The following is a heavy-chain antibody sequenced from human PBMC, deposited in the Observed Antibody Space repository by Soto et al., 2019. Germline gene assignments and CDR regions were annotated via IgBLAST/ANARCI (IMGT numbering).Heavy chain of an antibody. Sequence: EVQLVESGGGLVQPGGSLRLSCAASGFTFSSYWMHWVRQVPGKGLVWVSRLYIDGSRTSYADSVKGRFTISRDNAKNTLYLQMNSLGAEGTAVYYCARGAGGYYYMDVWGKGTTVTVSS. CDR1: GFTFSSYW. D-gene: IGHD3-10*01. V-gene: IGHV3-74*01. J-gene: IGHJ6*03. CDR2: LYIDGSRT. CDR3: ARGAGGYYYMDV.